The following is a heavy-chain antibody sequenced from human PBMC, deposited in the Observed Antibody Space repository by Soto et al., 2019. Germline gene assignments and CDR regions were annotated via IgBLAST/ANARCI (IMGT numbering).Heavy chain of an antibody. CDR3: ARVTRYGDTGGLDP. Sequence: PSETLSLTCTVSGGSISTNYWSWIRQPPGKGLEWIGFVYYTGSTNYNPSLKSRVTISVDTSKNQFSPKLSSVTAADTAVYYCARVTRYGDTGGLDPWGQGMLVTVSS. V-gene: IGHV4-59*01. CDR1: GGSISTNY. D-gene: IGHD4-17*01. J-gene: IGHJ5*02. CDR2: VYYTGST.